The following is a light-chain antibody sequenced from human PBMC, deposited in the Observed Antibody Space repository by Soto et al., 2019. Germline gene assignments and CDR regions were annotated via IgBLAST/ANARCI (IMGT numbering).Light chain of an antibody. V-gene: IGLV2-14*01. CDR3: SSYTSSGTVV. CDR2: EVS. Sequence: QSALTQPASVSGAPGQSITISCTGTSSDVGDYNYVSWYQQHPDKAPKLMIYEVSNRPSGVSSRFSGSKSGNTASLTISGLQAEDEAEYYCSSYTSSGTVVFGGGTKLTVL. CDR1: SSDVGDYNY. J-gene: IGLJ2*01.